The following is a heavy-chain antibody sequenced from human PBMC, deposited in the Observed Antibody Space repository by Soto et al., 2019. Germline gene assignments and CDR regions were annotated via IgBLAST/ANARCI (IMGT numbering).Heavy chain of an antibody. V-gene: IGHV4-30-4*01. CDR2: IYNGGNT. Sequence: QVQLQESGPGLVKPSETLSLTCTVSGGSISNVNYCWSWIRQSPDKALEWIGHIYNGGNTYNNPTLKRRVTISVDTSKNQFSLKLSSVSAADTAVYYCARAPSGDKVDYWGQGTLVTVSS. D-gene: IGHD7-27*01. CDR3: ARAPSGDKVDY. J-gene: IGHJ4*02. CDR1: GGSISNVNYC.